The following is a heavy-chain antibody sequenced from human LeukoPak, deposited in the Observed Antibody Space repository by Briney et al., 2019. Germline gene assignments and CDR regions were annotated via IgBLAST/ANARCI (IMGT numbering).Heavy chain of an antibody. V-gene: IGHV1-2*06. D-gene: IGHD1-26*01. Sequence: ASVKVSCKASGYSFNSQGMNWVRQAPGQGLEWMGRINPNSGGTTYAQRFQGRVTMTRDTSISTGYMEMSRLRSDDTAVYYCVRDVSGSYDYWGQGTLVTVSS. CDR3: VRDVSGSYDY. CDR2: INPNSGGT. J-gene: IGHJ4*02. CDR1: GYSFNSQG.